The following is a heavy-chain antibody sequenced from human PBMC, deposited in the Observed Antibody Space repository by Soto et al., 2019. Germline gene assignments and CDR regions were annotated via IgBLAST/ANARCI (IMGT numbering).Heavy chain of an antibody. Sequence: SETLSLTCTVSGDSVSSGDYYWTWIRQPPGKGLEWVGHIYFSGRTNYIPSLESRVTISLDTSKNQFSLKLTSVTAADTAVYYCARVPIDTYMIYWSDPWGQGTMVTVS. D-gene: IGHD3-16*01. CDR3: ARVPIDTYMIYWSDP. V-gene: IGHV4-61*08. CDR1: GDSVSSGDYY. CDR2: IYFSGRT. J-gene: IGHJ5*02.